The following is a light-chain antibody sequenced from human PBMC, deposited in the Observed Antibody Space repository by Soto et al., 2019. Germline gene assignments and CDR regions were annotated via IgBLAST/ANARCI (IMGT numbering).Light chain of an antibody. V-gene: IGLV2-11*01. Sequence: QSVLTQPRSASGSPGQSVTISCTGTSSDVGGYNFVSWYQQHPGKVPKLFIYDVSRRPSGVPDRFSGSKSGNTASLTISGLQDEEEADYYCSSYAGSDTLVFGGGTKLTVL. CDR3: SSYAGSDTLV. CDR2: DVS. J-gene: IGLJ2*01. CDR1: SSDVGGYNF.